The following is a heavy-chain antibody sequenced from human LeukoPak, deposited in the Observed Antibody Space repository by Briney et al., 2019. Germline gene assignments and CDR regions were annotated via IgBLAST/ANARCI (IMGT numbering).Heavy chain of an antibody. CDR3: VKDLRAGYFSDTYYDSSL. CDR2: VSGGGDYT. D-gene: IGHD3-22*01. Sequence: RGSRRLSCAPPGFTFSTYAPSWVRHTPGDGLEWVSSVSGGGDYTYYADFVRSRFTTSRDNSKNTLFLQMNSLRVEDTAVYYCVKDLRAGYFSDTYYDSSLWGQGTLATVSS. J-gene: IGHJ4*02. CDR1: GFTFSTYA. V-gene: IGHV3-23*01.